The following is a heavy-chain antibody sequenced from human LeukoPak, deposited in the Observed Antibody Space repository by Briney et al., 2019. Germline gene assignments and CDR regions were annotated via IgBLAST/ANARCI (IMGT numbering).Heavy chain of an antibody. V-gene: IGHV4-4*02. CDR3: ARGLKSSSGFDY. CDR1: GFTFSDYW. J-gene: IGHJ4*02. Sequence: GSLRLSCAASGFTFSDYWMSWVRQAPGKGLEWIGEIYHSGSTNYNPSLKSRVTISVDKSKNQFSLKLSSVTAADTAVYYCARGLKSSSGFDYWGQGTLVTVSS. CDR2: IYHSGST. D-gene: IGHD6-6*01.